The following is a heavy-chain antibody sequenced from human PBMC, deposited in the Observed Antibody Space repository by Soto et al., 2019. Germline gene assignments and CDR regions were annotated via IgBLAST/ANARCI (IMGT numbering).Heavy chain of an antibody. V-gene: IGHV3-23*01. J-gene: IGHJ6*02. D-gene: IGHD6-6*01. CDR1: GFTFSSYA. CDR2: ISGSGGST. Sequence: GSLRLSCAASGFTFSSYAMSWVRQAPGKGLEWVSAISGSGGSTYYADSVKGRFTISRDNSKNTLYLQMNSLRAEDTAVYYCAKDLSSSRGHYYYYGMDVWGQGTTVTVSS. CDR3: AKDLSSSRGHYYYYGMDV.